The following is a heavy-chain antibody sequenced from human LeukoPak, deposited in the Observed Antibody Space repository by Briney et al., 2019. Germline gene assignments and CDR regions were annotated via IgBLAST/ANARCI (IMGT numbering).Heavy chain of an antibody. Sequence: ASVKVSCKASGYTFTNYGFSWVGQAPGQGLEWMGWISAYNGNTNYAQKLQGRVTMTTDTSTTTAYMELRSLRSDDTAVYYCARDGLRFLEWTTSWFDPWGQGTLVTVSS. J-gene: IGHJ5*02. D-gene: IGHD3-3*01. CDR2: ISAYNGNT. CDR1: GYTFTNYG. CDR3: ARDGLRFLEWTTSWFDP. V-gene: IGHV1-18*01.